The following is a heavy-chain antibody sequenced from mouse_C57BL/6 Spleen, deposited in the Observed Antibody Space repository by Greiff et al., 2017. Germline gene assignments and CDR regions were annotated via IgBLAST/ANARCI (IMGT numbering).Heavy chain of an antibody. J-gene: IGHJ2*01. CDR3: ARGYGSLDY. V-gene: IGHV1-81*01. Sequence: QVQLLQSGAELARPGASVKLSCKASGYTFTSYGLSWVKQRTGQGLEWIGEIYPRSGTPYYNEKFKGKATLTADKSSSTAYMELRSLTSEDAAVYFCARGYGSLDYWGQGTTLTVSS. CDR2: IYPRSGTP. CDR1: GYTFTSYG. D-gene: IGHD1-1*01.